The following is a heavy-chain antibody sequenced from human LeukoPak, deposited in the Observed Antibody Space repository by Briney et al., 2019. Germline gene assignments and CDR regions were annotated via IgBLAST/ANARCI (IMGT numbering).Heavy chain of an antibody. CDR1: GFTFSSHW. Sequence: GGSLRLSCADSGFTFSSHWMHWVRQAPGKGLVWVSRIKYDASSTSYADSVKGRFTISRDNAKNTLYLQMNSLRAEDTAVYYCATIAVAESYWGQGTLVTVSS. D-gene: IGHD6-19*01. CDR3: ATIAVAESY. CDR2: IKYDASST. J-gene: IGHJ4*02. V-gene: IGHV3-74*01.